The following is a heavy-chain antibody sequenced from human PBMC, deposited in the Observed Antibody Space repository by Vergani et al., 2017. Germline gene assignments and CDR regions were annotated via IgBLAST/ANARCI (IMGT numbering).Heavy chain of an antibody. CDR3: ARDSPKSFSSTSCPHAFDI. J-gene: IGHJ3*02. CDR2: ISAYNGNT. D-gene: IGHD2-2*01. CDR1: GYTFTSYG. V-gene: IGHV1-18*01. Sequence: QVQLVQSGAEVKKPGASVKVSCKASGYTFTSYGISWVRQAPGQGLEWMGWISAYNGNTNYAQKLQGRVTMTTDTSTSTAYMELRSLRSDATAVYYCARDSPKSFSSTSCPHAFDIWGQGTMVTVSS.